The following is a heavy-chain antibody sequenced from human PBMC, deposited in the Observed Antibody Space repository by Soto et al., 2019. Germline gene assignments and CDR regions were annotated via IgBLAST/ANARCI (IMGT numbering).Heavy chain of an antibody. CDR3: ARDLWGYCGADCYPLDV. CDR2: MYNTGST. D-gene: IGHD2-21*02. J-gene: IGHJ6*02. V-gene: IGHV4-59*01. Sequence: PWETLSLTCTVSGGSISSYYWSWIRQPPGKGLEWIGYMYNTGSTIYNPSLKSRVTISVDTSKNQFSLKLNSVTAADTAVYYCARDLWGYCGADCYPLDVWGQGTTVTV. CDR1: GGSISSYY.